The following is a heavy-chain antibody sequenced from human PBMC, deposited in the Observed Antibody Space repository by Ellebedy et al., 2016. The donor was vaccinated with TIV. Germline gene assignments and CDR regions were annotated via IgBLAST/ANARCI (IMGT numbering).Heavy chain of an antibody. Sequence: SVKVSCXASGFIFTSSAMQWVRQARGQRLEWIGWIVVGSGDTKYAQKFQERVTITRDMSTSTAYMELSSLRSEDTAVYYCVRMGAVAGDYWGQGTLVTVSS. CDR2: IVVGSGDT. CDR3: VRMGAVAGDY. V-gene: IGHV1-58*02. D-gene: IGHD6-19*01. CDR1: GFIFTSSA. J-gene: IGHJ4*02.